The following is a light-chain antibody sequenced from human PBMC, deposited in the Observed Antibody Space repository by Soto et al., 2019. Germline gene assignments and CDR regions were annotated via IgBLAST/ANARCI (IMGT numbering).Light chain of an antibody. V-gene: IGLV2-8*01. CDR3: LSDAGRTTLV. CDR2: EVN. CDR1: SSDVGVYDF. J-gene: IGLJ1*01. Sequence: QSVLTQPPSASGSRGQSVTISCTGTSSDVGVYDFVSWYQQHPGKAPRLIISEVNKRPSGVPDRFSGSKSGNTASLTVSGLQAEDEAEYYCLSDAGRTTLVFGTGTKLTVL.